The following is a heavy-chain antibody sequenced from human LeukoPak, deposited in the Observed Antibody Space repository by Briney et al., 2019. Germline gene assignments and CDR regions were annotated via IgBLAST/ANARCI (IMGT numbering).Heavy chain of an antibody. V-gene: IGHV3-73*01. CDR2: IRTKANNYAT. Sequence: GGSLRLSCAASGFTFSGSALHWVRQASGKGLEWIGRIRTKANNYATAYAASVKGRFTISRDDSRNTAYLQMNSLKTEDTAVYYCTSPNCSSTSCPTDYFDYWGQGTLVTVSS. CDR3: TSPNCSSTSCPTDYFDY. J-gene: IGHJ4*02. D-gene: IGHD2-2*01. CDR1: GFTFSGSA.